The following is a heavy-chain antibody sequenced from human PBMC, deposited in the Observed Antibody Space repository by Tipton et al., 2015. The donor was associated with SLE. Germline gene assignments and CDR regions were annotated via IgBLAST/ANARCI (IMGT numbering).Heavy chain of an antibody. V-gene: IGHV4-34*01. Sequence: TLSLTCFVSGGPFTGNYWNWMRQPPGTGREWIAEINYSGRTTYKPSLKSRVAISLDTSKNQFSLTVSAVTAADTALYFCARRPYRRINMVQGVTHWYFDVWGRGSLVTVSS. J-gene: IGHJ2*01. CDR3: ARRPYRRINMVQGVTHWYFDV. CDR1: GGPFTGNY. D-gene: IGHD3-10*01. CDR2: INYSGRT.